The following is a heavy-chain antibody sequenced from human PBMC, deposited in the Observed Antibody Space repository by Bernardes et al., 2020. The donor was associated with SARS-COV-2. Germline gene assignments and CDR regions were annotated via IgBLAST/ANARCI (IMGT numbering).Heavy chain of an antibody. Sequence: ASVKVSCKGSGYTFTDYYIHWVRQAPGQGPEWMGWINPHSGDTNYAQRFQGRVTLTRDTSISTAYMELNGLRSDDTAVYYCAKGYTGYNLRYYSFGMDVWGQGTTVTVSS. D-gene: IGHD5-12*01. CDR2: INPHSGDT. V-gene: IGHV1-2*02. CDR3: AKGYTGYNLRYYSFGMDV. CDR1: GYTFTDYY. J-gene: IGHJ6*02.